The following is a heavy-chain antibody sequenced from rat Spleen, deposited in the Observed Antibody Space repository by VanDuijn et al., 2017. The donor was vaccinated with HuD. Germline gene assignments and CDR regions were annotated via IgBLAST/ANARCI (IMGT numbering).Heavy chain of an antibody. CDR3: TTSNYNCIYIYLDA. J-gene: IGHJ4*01. CDR2: IIYDGSST. Sequence: EVQLMESGGGLVQPGGSLKLSCVASGFTFSSFPMAWMRQAPKKGLEWVATIIYDGSSTYYRDSVKGRFTIFRDNAKSTLYLQMDSLRSEDTATYYGTTSNYNCIYIYLDAWGQGASVTVSS. D-gene: IGHD1-2*01. V-gene: IGHV5S10*01. CDR1: GFTFSSFP.